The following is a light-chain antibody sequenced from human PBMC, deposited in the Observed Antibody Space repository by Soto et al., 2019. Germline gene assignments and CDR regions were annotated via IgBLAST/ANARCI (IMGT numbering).Light chain of an antibody. V-gene: IGKV1-27*01. J-gene: IGKJ4*01. Sequence: DIQLTQSPSSLSASVGDRVTITCRASQAISSYLAWYQQKPGKVPELLIYATSTLQSAAPSRFSGSGSGTDFTLTISSLQPEDVATYYCHKYHHVPTFGGGTKVEIK. CDR3: HKYHHVPT. CDR1: QAISSY. CDR2: ATS.